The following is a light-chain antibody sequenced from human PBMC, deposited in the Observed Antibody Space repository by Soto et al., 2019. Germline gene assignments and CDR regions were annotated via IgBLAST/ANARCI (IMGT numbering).Light chain of an antibody. CDR2: GAS. V-gene: IGKV3-20*01. J-gene: IGKJ1*01. CDR1: QSVSSDI. Sequence: EIVLTQSPGILSLSPGERATLSCRASQSVSSDILVWYQQKPGQAPRLLIYGASSRAPGIPDRFSGSGSGTDFTLTINTLEPEDFAVYYCQQYGSSQWTFGQGTKVE. CDR3: QQYGSSQWT.